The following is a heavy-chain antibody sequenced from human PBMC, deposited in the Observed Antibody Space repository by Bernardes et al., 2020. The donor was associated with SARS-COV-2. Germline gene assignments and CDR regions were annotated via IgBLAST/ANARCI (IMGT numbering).Heavy chain of an antibody. Sequence: GGSLRLSCVVSGFIFTTYSMSWVRQAPGKGLEWLLFISSGGDTIHDADSVRGRFTVSRDDAKNSVYLQMNSLRAEDTAVYYCARGLRENSFDYWGQGALVTVTS. CDR3: ARGLRENSFDY. CDR1: GFIFTTYS. J-gene: IGHJ4*02. V-gene: IGHV3-48*01. CDR2: ISSGGDTI.